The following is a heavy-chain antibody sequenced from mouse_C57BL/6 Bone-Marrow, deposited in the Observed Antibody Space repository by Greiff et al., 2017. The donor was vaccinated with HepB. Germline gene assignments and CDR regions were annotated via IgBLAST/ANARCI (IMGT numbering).Heavy chain of an antibody. J-gene: IGHJ3*01. CDR1: GYTFTSYW. D-gene: IGHD1-1*01. Sequence: QVQLQQSGAELAKPGASVKLSCKASGYTFTSYWMHWVKQRPGQGLEWIGYINPSSGYTKYNQKFKDKATLTADKSSSTAYMQLSSLTYVDSAVYYCARHYYGSSYVFSWFAYWGQGTLVTVSA. CDR2: INPSSGYT. CDR3: ARHYYGSSYVFSWFAY. V-gene: IGHV1-7*01.